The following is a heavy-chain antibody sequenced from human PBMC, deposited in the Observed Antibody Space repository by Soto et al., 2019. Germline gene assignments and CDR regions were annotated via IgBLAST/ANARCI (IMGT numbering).Heavy chain of an antibody. D-gene: IGHD6-13*01. J-gene: IGHJ4*02. CDR1: GGSISSSSCY. CDR3: ARHKDTSTWYLLPDY. Sequence: SETLSLTCTVSGGSISSSSCYWGWIRQPPGKGLEWIGSIYYSGNTYYNPSLKSRVTISVDTSENQFSLKLTSVTAADTAVYYCARHKDTSTWYLLPDYWGQGTLVTVSS. V-gene: IGHV4-39*01. CDR2: IYYSGNT.